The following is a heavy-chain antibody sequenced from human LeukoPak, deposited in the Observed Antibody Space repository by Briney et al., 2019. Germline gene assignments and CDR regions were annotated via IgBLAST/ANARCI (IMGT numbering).Heavy chain of an antibody. CDR2: ISYDGSNK. D-gene: IGHD5-18*01. CDR3: ARDWGGYSYGYHFDY. V-gene: IGHV3-30*04. CDR1: GFTFSSYA. Sequence: GGSLRLSCAASGFTFSSYAMHWVRQAPGKGPEWVAVISYDGSNKYYADSVKGRFTISRDNSKNTLYLQMNSLRAEDTAVYYCARDWGGYSYGYHFDYWGQGTLVTVSS. J-gene: IGHJ4*02.